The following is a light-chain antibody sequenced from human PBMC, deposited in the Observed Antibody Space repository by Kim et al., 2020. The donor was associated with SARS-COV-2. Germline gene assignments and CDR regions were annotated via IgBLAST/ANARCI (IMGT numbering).Light chain of an antibody. J-gene: IGLJ3*02. V-gene: IGLV1-44*01. Sequence: QSVLTQPPSASGTPGQRVTISCSGSSSNIGSNPVHWYQQVPGTAPKLLIHSTNQRPSGVPDRFSGSKSGTSASLAISGLQSADEADYYCATWGDSQNGWVFVGGTQLTVL. CDR2: STN. CDR3: ATWGDSQNGWV. CDR1: SSNIGSNP.